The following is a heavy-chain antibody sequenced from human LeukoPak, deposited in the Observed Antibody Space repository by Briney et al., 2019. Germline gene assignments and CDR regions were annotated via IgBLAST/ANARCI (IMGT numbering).Heavy chain of an antibody. J-gene: IGHJ3*02. Sequence: GGSLRLSCAASGFTFSSYSINWVRQAPGKGLEWVSCISSTSSFIYYADSVKGRFTISRDNAKNSLYLQMNSLRAEDTAVYYCAKAITMVRGVIIKGAFDIWGQGTMVTVSS. CDR1: GFTFSSYS. CDR3: AKAITMVRGVIIKGAFDI. D-gene: IGHD3-10*01. V-gene: IGHV3-21*04. CDR2: ISSTSSFI.